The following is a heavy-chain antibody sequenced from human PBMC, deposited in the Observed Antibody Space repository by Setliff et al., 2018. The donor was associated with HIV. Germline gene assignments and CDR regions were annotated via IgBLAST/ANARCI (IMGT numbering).Heavy chain of an antibody. V-gene: IGHV4-4*02. Sequence: PSETLSLTCSVSGYSLSSASYWSWVRQPPGKGLEWIGEIYHSGSTNYNPSLKSPVTISVDKSKNQFSLKLSSVTAADTAVYYCASVHYYFDYWGQGTLVTSPQ. CDR2: IYHSGST. CDR3: ASVHYYFDY. CDR1: GYSLSSASY. J-gene: IGHJ4*02. D-gene: IGHD1-1*01.